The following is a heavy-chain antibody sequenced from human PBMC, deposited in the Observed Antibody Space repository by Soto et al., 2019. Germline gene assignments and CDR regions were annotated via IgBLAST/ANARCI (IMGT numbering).Heavy chain of an antibody. V-gene: IGHV3-23*01. Sequence: EVQLLESGGGLVQPGGSLRLSCAASGFTFSSYAMSWVRQAPGKGLEWVSAISGSGGSTYYADSVKGRFTISRDNSKNTRDLQMNSLRAEDTAVYYCAKFLKRYSSSFGFDPWGQGTLVTVSS. CDR3: AKFLKRYSSSFGFDP. CDR2: ISGSGGST. CDR1: GFTFSSYA. D-gene: IGHD6-13*01. J-gene: IGHJ5*02.